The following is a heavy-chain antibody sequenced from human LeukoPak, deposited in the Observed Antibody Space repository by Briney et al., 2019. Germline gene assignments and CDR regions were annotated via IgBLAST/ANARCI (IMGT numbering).Heavy chain of an antibody. J-gene: IGHJ4*01. D-gene: IGHD4/OR15-4a*01. CDR2: ISYDGSNK. CDR3: ARDRSMVHFVY. Sequence: GGSLRLSCAASGFTFSSYAMHWVRQAPGKGLEWVAVISYDGSNKYYADSVKGRFTISRDNSKNTLYLQMNSLRAEDTAVYYCARDRSMVHFVYWGHGALVTVSS. V-gene: IGHV3-30*04. CDR1: GFTFSSYA.